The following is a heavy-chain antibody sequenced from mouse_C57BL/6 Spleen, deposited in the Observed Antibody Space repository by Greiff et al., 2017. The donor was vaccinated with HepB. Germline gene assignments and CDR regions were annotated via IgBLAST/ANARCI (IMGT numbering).Heavy chain of an antibody. V-gene: IGHV5-17*01. Sequence: EVKLQESGGGLVKPGGSLKLSCAASGFTFSDYGMHWVRQAPEKGLEWVAYISSGSSTIYYADTVKGRFTISRDNAKNTLFLQMTSLRSEDTAMYYCAPRLFAYWGQGTLVTVSA. CDR3: APRLFAY. J-gene: IGHJ3*01. CDR1: GFTFSDYG. CDR2: ISSGSSTI.